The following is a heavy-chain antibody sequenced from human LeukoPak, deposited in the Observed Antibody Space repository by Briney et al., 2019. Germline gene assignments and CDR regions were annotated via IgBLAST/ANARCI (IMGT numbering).Heavy chain of an antibody. J-gene: IGHJ4*02. CDR2: IWYDGSNN. V-gene: IGHV3-33*08. D-gene: IGHD3-10*01. CDR3: ARDVSGSGSYYNFDY. CDR1: GFTFSSYS. Sequence: GGSLRLSCAASGFTFSSYSMNWVRQAPGKGLEWVAVIWYDGSNNYYADSVKGRFTISRDDSKNTLYLQMNSLRAEDTAVYYCARDVSGSGSYYNFDYWGQGTLVTVSS.